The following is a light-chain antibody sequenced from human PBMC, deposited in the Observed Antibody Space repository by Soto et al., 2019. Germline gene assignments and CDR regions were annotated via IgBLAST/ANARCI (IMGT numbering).Light chain of an antibody. J-gene: IGKJ4*01. CDR2: DAS. Sequence: IVLTQSPGPLSLSPGERATLSCRASHSIGDYLAWYQHRPAQAPRLLIYDASKRATGIPARFNGSGSWTYFTLTISSREPEDFAVYYCEQRSSWLAVGGGTKVDIK. CDR3: EQRSSWLA. V-gene: IGKV3-11*01. CDR1: HSIGDY.